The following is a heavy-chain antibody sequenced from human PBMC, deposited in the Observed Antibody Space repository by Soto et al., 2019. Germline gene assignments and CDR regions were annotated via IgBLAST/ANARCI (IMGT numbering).Heavy chain of an antibody. CDR2: ISAYNGNT. V-gene: IGHV1-18*04. CDR3: ARIAWELRRRTYNWFAP. J-gene: IGHJ5*02. D-gene: IGHD1-26*01. CDR1: GYSFTSYG. Sequence: AXVKVSCKAPGYSFTSYGISWVRQAPGQRLEWMGWISAYNGNTNYAQKLQGRVTMTTDTSASTAYMELRSLRSDEPAVYYCARIAWELRRRTYNWFAPWGQGTLVTISS.